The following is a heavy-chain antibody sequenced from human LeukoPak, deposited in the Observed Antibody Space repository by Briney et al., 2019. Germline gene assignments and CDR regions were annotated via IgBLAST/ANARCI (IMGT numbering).Heavy chain of an antibody. J-gene: IGHJ4*02. CDR1: GFTFSSYA. V-gene: IGHV3-48*03. CDR3: ARYDSSSSVGDY. Sequence: GGSLRLSCAASGFTFSSYAMSWVRQAPGKGLEWVSYISSSGSTIYYADSVKGRFTISRDNAKNSLYLQMNSLRAEDTAVYYCARYDSSSSVGDYWGQGTLVTVSS. CDR2: ISSSGSTI. D-gene: IGHD6-6*01.